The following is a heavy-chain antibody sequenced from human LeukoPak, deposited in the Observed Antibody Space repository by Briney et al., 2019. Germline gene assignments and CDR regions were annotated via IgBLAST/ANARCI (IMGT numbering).Heavy chain of an antibody. J-gene: IGHJ6*04. CDR2: INHSGST. CDR3: ARGPSSWETRNYYYYGMDV. CDR1: GGSFSGYY. D-gene: IGHD6-13*01. V-gene: IGHV4-34*01. Sequence: SETLSLTCAVYGGSFSGYYWSWIRQPPGKGLEWIGEINHSGSTNYNPSLRSRVTISVDTSKNQFSLKLSSVTAADTAVYYCARGPSSWETRNYYYYGMDVWGKGTTVTVSS.